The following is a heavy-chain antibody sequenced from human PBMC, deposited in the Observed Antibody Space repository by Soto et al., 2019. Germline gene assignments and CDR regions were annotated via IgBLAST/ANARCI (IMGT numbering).Heavy chain of an antibody. CDR3: SRGVRGYVSS. CDR1: GYSISNGYY. CDR2: TSHRGST. Sequence: SETLSVTCNVSGYSISNGYYWGWIRQPPGKGLEWIGTTSHRGSTSYNPSLMSRLTISMDTSNNHFSLMLPSVTAADTAMYFCSRGVRGYVSSWGQGTLVTVYS. V-gene: IGHV4-38-2*02. J-gene: IGHJ4*02. D-gene: IGHD2-15*01.